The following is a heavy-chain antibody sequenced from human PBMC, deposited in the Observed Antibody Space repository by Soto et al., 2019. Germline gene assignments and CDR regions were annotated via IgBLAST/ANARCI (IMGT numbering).Heavy chain of an antibody. Sequence: QVHLQQWGAGLLKPSETLSLTCAVYGGSFSGYYWSWIRQPPGKGLEWIGEINNGGSSNYNPSLKRRCSMSVGTSNNQFSLKLTSVTAADTAVYYCARGRGDGYNQNWYFDLWGRGTLVTVSS. D-gene: IGHD3-10*01. CDR1: GGSFSGYY. V-gene: IGHV4-34*01. CDR2: INNGGSS. J-gene: IGHJ2*01. CDR3: ARGRGDGYNQNWYFDL.